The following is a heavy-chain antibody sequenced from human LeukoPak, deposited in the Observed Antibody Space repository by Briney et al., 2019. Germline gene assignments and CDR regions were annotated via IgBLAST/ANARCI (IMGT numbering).Heavy chain of an antibody. CDR1: GSRFTSYW. CDR3: ASPPYYYDSSGYYLEWGAFDI. CDR2: IYPGDSDT. Sequence: GASLKISGKGSGSRFTSYWIGGVRQMPGKGLEWMGIIYPGDSDTRYSPSFQGQVTISADKSISAAYLQCSSLKASDTAMYYCASPPYYYDSSGYYLEWGAFDIWGQGTMVTVPS. D-gene: IGHD3-22*01. J-gene: IGHJ3*02. V-gene: IGHV5-51*01.